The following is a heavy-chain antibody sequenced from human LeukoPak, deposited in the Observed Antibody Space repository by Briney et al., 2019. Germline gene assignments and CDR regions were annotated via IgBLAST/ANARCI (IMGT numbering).Heavy chain of an antibody. CDR1: GFTFSTYS. Sequence: GGSLRLSCAASGFTFSTYSMNWVRLAPGKGLEWVSYISSSGNTIYYADSVKGRFTISRDNAKNSLYLQINSLRAEDAAVYYCARDENNSGTYYDAFDIWGQGTMVTVSS. V-gene: IGHV3-48*01. J-gene: IGHJ3*02. CDR3: ARDENNSGTYYDAFDI. CDR2: ISSSGNTI. D-gene: IGHD1-26*01.